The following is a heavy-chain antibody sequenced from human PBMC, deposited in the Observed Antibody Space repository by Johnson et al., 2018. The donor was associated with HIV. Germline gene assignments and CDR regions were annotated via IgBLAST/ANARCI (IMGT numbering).Heavy chain of an antibody. CDR2: ISYDGSNT. CDR1: GFTFSSYA. D-gene: IGHD1-26*01. CDR3: ARGAPSGNYYVDAFDL. Sequence: QVQLVESGGGVVQPGRSLRLSCAASGFTFSSYAMHWVRQAPGKGLEWVAVISYDGSNTYYADSVKGRFTISRDNSKNTLYLQMNSLRAEDTAVYYCARGAPSGNYYVDAFDLWGQGTMVIVSS. J-gene: IGHJ3*01. V-gene: IGHV3-30*04.